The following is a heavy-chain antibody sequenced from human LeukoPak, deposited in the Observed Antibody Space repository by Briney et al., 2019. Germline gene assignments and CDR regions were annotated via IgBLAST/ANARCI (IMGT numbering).Heavy chain of an antibody. J-gene: IGHJ5*02. V-gene: IGHV4-59*12. Sequence: SETLSLTCTVSGGSISSYYWSWIRQPPGKGLEWIGYIYHSGSTNYNPSLKSRVTISVDTSKNQFSLKLSSVTAADTAVYYCARAGQLELKTWFDPWGQGTLVTVSS. CDR3: ARAGQLELKTWFDP. D-gene: IGHD1-7*01. CDR2: IYHSGST. CDR1: GGSISSYY.